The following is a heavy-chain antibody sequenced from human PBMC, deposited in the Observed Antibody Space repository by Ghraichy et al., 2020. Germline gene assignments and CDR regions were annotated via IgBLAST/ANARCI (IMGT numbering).Heavy chain of an antibody. Sequence: GGSLRLSCAASGFTFSGYWMSWVRQAPGKGLEWVASIKQDGSEEHYVDSVKGRFTISRDNAKNSLSLQMNSLRAEDTAVYYCAKNIVAAGKYYYYYYGMDAWGQGTTVTVSS. V-gene: IGHV3-7*01. CDR1: GFTFSGYW. CDR3: AKNIVAAGKYYYYYYGMDA. CDR2: IKQDGSEE. J-gene: IGHJ6*02. D-gene: IGHD6-25*01.